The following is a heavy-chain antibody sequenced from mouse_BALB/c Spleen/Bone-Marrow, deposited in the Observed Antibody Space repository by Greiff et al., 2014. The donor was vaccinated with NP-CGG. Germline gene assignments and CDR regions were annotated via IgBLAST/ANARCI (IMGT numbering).Heavy chain of an antibody. J-gene: IGHJ4*01. CDR1: GYTFSDYA. CDR3: ARDAMDY. V-gene: IGHV1S137*01. Sequence: QVQLQQSGAELVRPGVSVKISCKGSGYTFSDYAMHWVKQSHAKSLEWIGVISTYYGDASYNQKFKGKATMTVDKSSSTAYMELARLTSEDSAIYYCARDAMDYWGQGTSVTVSS. CDR2: ISTYYGDA.